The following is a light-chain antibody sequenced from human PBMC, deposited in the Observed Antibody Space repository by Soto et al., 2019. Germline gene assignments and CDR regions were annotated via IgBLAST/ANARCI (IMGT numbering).Light chain of an antibody. CDR2: AVS. Sequence: QSVLTQPSSLSGSPGQSITISCSGTISDIGSYNHVAWYQQFPGKSPKLMIYAVSDLPSGVSDRFSGSKSGITASLTISGLQTEDEADYYCISYTDRQSYLFGTGTKVTVL. V-gene: IGLV2-14*03. J-gene: IGLJ1*01. CDR3: ISYTDRQSYL. CDR1: ISDIGSYNH.